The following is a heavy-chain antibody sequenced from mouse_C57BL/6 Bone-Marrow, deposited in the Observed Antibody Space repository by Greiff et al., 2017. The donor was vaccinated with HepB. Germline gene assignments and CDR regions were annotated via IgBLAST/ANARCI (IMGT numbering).Heavy chain of an antibody. D-gene: IGHD2-4*01. CDR2: IYPRSGNT. CDR1: GYTFTSYG. Sequence: VQLKQSGAELARPGASVKLSCKASGYTFTSYGISWVKQRTGQGLEWIGEIYPRSGNTYYNEKFKGKATLTADKSSSTAYMELRSLTSEDSAVYFCAKGRDYPAWFAYWGQGTLVTVSA. V-gene: IGHV1-81*01. J-gene: IGHJ3*01. CDR3: AKGRDYPAWFAY.